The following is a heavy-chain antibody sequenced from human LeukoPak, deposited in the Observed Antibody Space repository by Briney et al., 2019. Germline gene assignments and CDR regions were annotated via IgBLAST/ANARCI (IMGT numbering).Heavy chain of an antibody. CDR3: AKDNRRHYTSGPNPDSLH. CDR2: ISWNSGSI. V-gene: IGHV3-9*01. CDR1: GFIFNNYA. J-gene: IGHJ4*02. Sequence: SLRLSCAGSGFIFNNYAMQWVRQPPGKGLEWVSGISWNSGSIDYADSVKGRFTISRDNAKNSLYLQMNSLRVEDTAFYYCAKDNRRHYTSGPNPDSLHWGQGALVTVSS. D-gene: IGHD6-19*01.